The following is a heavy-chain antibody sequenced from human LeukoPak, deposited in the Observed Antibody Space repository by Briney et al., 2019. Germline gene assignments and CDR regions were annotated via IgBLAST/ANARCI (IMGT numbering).Heavy chain of an antibody. J-gene: IGHJ4*02. CDR2: IYTGGST. V-gene: IGHV4-4*07. D-gene: IGHD3-10*01. CDR3: ARDGDYFGSGSHIDY. CDR1: GGSISSYY. Sequence: PSETLSLTCTVSGGSISSYYWGWIRQPAGKGLEWIGRIYTGGSTNYNPSLKSRVSMSVDMSRNQVSLMLSSVTAADTAVYYCARDGDYFGSGSHIDYWGQGTLVSVSS.